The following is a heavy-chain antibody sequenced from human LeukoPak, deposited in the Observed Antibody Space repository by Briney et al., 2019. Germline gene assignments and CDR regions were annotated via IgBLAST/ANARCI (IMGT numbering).Heavy chain of an antibody. D-gene: IGHD1-26*01. V-gene: IGHV3-23*01. CDR2: ISADSGET. J-gene: IGHJ4*02. Sequence: PGGSLRLSCATSGLTFSSYAMSWVRQAPGKGLEWVSGISADSGETWYADSVKGRFTISRDNSKNTLYLQMNSLRAEDTAVYYCAKAVGARGRWGQGTLVTVSS. CDR1: GLTFSSYA. CDR3: AKAVGARGR.